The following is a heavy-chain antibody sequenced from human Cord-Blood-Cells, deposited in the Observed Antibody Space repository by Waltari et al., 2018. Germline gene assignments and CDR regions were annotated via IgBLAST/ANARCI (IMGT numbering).Heavy chain of an antibody. CDR3: ARDFGGSGSYYFDY. CDR2: IIPIFGTA. CDR1: GGTFSTYA. V-gene: IGHV1-69*12. J-gene: IGHJ4*02. Sequence: QVQLVQSGAEVKKPGSSVKAYCKASGGTFSTYAISWVRKPPGQGLEWMGGIIPIFGTANYAQKFQGRVTITADESTSTAYMELSSLRSEDTAVYYCARDFGGSGSYYFDYWGQGTLVTVSS. D-gene: IGHD3-10*01.